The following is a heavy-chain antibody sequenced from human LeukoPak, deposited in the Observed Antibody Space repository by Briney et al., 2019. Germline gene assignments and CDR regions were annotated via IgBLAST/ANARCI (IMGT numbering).Heavy chain of an antibody. D-gene: IGHD2-2*01. Sequence: GGSLRLSCAASGFTFSSYWMSWVRQAPGKGLEWVANIKQDGSEKYYVDSVRGRFTISRDNAKNSLYLQMNSLRAEDTAVYYCARFCTSCSMSLFDFWAQETLVTVSS. CDR2: IKQDGSEK. CDR3: ARFCTSCSMSLFDF. V-gene: IGHV3-7*01. CDR1: GFTFSSYW. J-gene: IGHJ4*02.